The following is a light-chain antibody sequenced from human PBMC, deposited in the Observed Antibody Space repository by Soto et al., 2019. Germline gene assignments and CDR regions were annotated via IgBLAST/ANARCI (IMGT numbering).Light chain of an antibody. CDR2: RTS. CDR3: QEYNGRSS. Sequence: VTTQSPATLSVSPGGRATLSCRASQDVAGDLAWYQQKPGQPPRLLIYRTSTRATGVPARFSGSGSGTEFTLTISSLQSEDFAVYYCQEYNGRSSFGQGTKVEIK. CDR1: QDVAGD. J-gene: IGKJ1*01. V-gene: IGKV3-15*01.